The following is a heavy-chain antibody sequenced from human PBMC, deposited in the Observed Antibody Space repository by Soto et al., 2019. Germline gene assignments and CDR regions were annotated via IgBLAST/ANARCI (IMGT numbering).Heavy chain of an antibody. D-gene: IGHD6-13*01. Sequence: ASVKVSCKASGYTFTSYAMHWVRQAPGQRLEWTGWINAGNGNTKYSQKFQGRVTITRDTSASTAYMELSSLRSEDTAVYYCARSGAALFKFDYWGQGTLVTVS. J-gene: IGHJ4*02. CDR3: ARSGAALFKFDY. CDR2: INAGNGNT. CDR1: GYTFTSYA. V-gene: IGHV1-3*01.